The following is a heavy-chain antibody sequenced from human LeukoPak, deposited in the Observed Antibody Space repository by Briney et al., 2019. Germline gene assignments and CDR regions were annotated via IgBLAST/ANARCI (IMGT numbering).Heavy chain of an antibody. CDR3: TTITMIREHEDY. D-gene: IGHD3-10*01. V-gene: IGHV3-15*01. CDR1: GFTFTKAW. CDR2: IKSRTDGGTT. Sequence: PGGSLRLSCAASGFTFTKAWMSWVRQAPGKGLEWVGRIKSRTDGGTTDYAAPVKGRFTISRDDSKNTLSLQMNSLKTEDTAVYYCTTITMIREHEDYWGQGTLVTVSS. J-gene: IGHJ4*02.